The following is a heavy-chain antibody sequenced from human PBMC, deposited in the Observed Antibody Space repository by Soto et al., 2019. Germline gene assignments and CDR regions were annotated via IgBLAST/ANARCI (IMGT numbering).Heavy chain of an antibody. CDR1: GGSISSYY. D-gene: IGHD6-13*01. V-gene: IGHV4-59*01. Sequence: SETLSLTCTVSGGSISSYYWSWIRQPPGKGLEWIGYIYYSGSTNYNPSLKSRVTISVDTSKNQFSLKLSSVTAADTAVYYCAREGRQQFPGVMDVWGQGTKVTVYS. CDR2: IYYSGST. J-gene: IGHJ6*02. CDR3: AREGRQQFPGVMDV.